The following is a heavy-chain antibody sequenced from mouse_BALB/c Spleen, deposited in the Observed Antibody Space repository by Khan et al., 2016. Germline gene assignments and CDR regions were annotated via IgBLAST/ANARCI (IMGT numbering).Heavy chain of an antibody. V-gene: IGHV3-2*02. CDR2: TRYSGST. CDR1: GYSITSDYA. CDR3: TRSPTATRYFDV. Sequence: EVQLQESGPGLVKPSQSLSLTCTVTGYSITSDYAWNWIRQFPGNKLEWMGYTRYSGSTTYNPSHKRRTPIHRDTSKNQFFLQLYSVTTEDTATAYCTRSPTATRYFDVWGAGTTVTVSS. D-gene: IGHD1-2*01. J-gene: IGHJ1*01.